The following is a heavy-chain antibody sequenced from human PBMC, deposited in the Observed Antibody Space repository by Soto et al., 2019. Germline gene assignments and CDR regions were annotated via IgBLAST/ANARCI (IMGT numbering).Heavy chain of an antibody. V-gene: IGHV1-69*13. CDR2: IIPIFGTA. CDR3: ARDKFSPVESQHCISTSCSIIPYNWFDP. Sequence: GASVKVSCKASGYTFTSYAISWVRQAPGQGLEWMGGIIPIFGTANYAQKFQGRVTITADESTSTAYMELSSLRSEDTAVYYCARDKFSPVESQHCISTSCSIIPYNWFDPWGQGTLVTVSS. D-gene: IGHD2-2*01. CDR1: GYTFTSYA. J-gene: IGHJ5*02.